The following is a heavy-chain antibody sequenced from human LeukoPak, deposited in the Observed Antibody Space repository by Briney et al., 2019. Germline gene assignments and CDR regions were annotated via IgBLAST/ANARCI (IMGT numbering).Heavy chain of an antibody. CDR2: ISSDGRNE. CDR1: GFTFSSYG. D-gene: IGHD6-13*01. V-gene: IGHV3-30*18. Sequence: GTSLRLSCAASGFTFSSYGMHWVRQAPGKGLEWVAVISSDGRNEYYADSVRGRFTISRDNSKDTLFLQMNSLRAEDTALYYCAKSSSAGSSWWLFDFWGQGTLVTVSS. CDR3: AKSSSAGSSWWLFDF. J-gene: IGHJ4*02.